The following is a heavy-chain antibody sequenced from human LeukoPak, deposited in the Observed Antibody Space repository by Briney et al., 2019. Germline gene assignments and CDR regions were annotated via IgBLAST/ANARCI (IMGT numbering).Heavy chain of an antibody. Sequence: PSKTLSLTCIVSGGSITSYFWSWIRQPPGKGLEWIGYFYYSGSTNYNPSLKSRVTISVDTSKNQFSLKLTSVTAADTAVYYCARRGGSNTSPFDYWGQGTLVTVSS. CDR2: FYYSGST. J-gene: IGHJ4*02. CDR1: GGSITSYF. CDR3: ARRGGSNTSPFDY. D-gene: IGHD3-16*01. V-gene: IGHV4-59*08.